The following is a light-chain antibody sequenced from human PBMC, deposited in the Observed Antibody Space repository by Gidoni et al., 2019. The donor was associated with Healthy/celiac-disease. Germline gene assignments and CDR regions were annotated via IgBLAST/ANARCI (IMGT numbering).Light chain of an antibody. CDR2: AAS. CDR3: QQSYSTPPYT. Sequence: SVGDRVTITCRASQSISSYLNWYQQKPGKAPKILIYAASSLQSGVPSRFSGSGSGTDFTLTISSLQPEDFATYYCQQSYSTPPYTFGQGTKAGDQT. CDR1: QSISSY. J-gene: IGKJ2*01. V-gene: IGKV1-39*01.